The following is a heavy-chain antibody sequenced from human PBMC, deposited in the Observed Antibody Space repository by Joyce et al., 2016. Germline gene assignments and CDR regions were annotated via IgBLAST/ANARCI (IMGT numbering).Heavy chain of an antibody. J-gene: IGHJ4*02. CDR3: ARVGRTGYTCDY. D-gene: IGHD5-24*01. CDR1: GFSFNTYS. Sequence: EVQLVESGGGLVQPGWSLRLSCAASGFSFNTYSINWVRQAPEEGMELLSYISASSGTIYYADSVKGRFTISRDNAKNSVYLQMNSLRDEDTAVYYCARVGRTGYTCDYWGQGTLVTVSS. V-gene: IGHV3-48*02. CDR2: ISASSGTI.